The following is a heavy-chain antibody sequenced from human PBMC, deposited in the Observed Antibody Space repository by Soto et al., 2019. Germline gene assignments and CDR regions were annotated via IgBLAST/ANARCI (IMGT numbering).Heavy chain of an antibody. Sequence: GQSLKISCKASGYSFTSYWIGWVRQMPGKGLGWMGIIYPGDSNTRYSPSFQGQVTISADKSISTAYLQRCSLKASDSVMYPWARQGYCRSTSCYTVGYWGQGTRVGVCS. J-gene: IGHJ4*02. V-gene: IGHV5-51*01. CDR2: IYPGDSNT. CDR3: ARQGYCRSTSCYTVGY. D-gene: IGHD2-2*02. CDR1: GYSFTSYW.